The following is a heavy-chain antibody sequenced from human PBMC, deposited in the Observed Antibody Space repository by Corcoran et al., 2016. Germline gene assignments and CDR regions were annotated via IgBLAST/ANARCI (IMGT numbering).Heavy chain of an antibody. D-gene: IGHD1-26*01. J-gene: IGHJ4*02. V-gene: IGHV1-46*01. Sequence: QVQLVQSGAEVKKPGASVKVSCKASGYTFTSYYMHCVRQAPGQGLEWMGIINPSGGSTSYAQKFQGRVTMTRDTSTSTVYMELSSLSSEDTEVYYWARDRIVGATSGSRGFDYWGQGTLVTVSS. CDR1: GYTFTSYY. CDR2: INPSGGST. CDR3: ARDRIVGATSGSRGFDY.